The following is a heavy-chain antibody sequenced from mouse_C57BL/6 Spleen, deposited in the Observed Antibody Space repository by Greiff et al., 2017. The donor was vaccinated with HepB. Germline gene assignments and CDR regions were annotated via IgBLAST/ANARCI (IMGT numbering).Heavy chain of an antibody. J-gene: IGHJ4*01. CDR2: IYPGNGDT. Sequence: QVQLQQSGAELVRPGASVKMSCKASGYTFTSYNMHWVKQKPRQGLEWIGAIYPGNGDTSYNQKFKGKATLTVDKSSSTAYMQLSSLTSEDSAVYFCARGSNYAGYYAMDYWGQGTSVTVSS. CDR3: ARGSNYAGYYAMDY. CDR1: GYTFTSYN. D-gene: IGHD2-5*01. V-gene: IGHV1-12*01.